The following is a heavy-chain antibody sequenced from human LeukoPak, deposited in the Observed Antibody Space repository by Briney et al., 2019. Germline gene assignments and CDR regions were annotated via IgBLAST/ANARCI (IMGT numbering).Heavy chain of an antibody. CDR2: ISSSSSYI. CDR3: ARPLRRDGYSHFDY. CDR1: GFTFSSYS. V-gene: IGHV3-21*01. Sequence: GGSLRLSCAASGFTFSSYSMNWVRQAPGKGLEWVSSISSSSSYIYYADSVKGRFTISRDNAKNSLYLQMNSLRAEDTAVYYCARPLRRDGYSHFDYWGQGTLVTVSS. D-gene: IGHD5-24*01. J-gene: IGHJ4*02.